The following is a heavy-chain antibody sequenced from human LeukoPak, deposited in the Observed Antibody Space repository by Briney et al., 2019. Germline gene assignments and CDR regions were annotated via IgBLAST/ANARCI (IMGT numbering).Heavy chain of an antibody. D-gene: IGHD3-10*01. CDR1: GASASSDY. Sequence: SETLSLTCSVSGASASSDYWNWIRQSPGRGLEWIGYTHYRGDINYNPSLKSRLTMSVDASSNQVSLKLSSVTAADAAVYYCGRNLGSGSDHWGQGTLVTVSS. CDR3: GRNLGSGSDH. CDR2: THYRGDI. V-gene: IGHV4-59*02. J-gene: IGHJ4*02.